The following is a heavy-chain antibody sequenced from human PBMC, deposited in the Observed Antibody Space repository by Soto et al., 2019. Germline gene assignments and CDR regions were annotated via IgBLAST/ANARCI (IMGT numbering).Heavy chain of an antibody. CDR1: GYTFTSYY. J-gene: IGHJ4*02. V-gene: IGHV1-46*03. Sequence: ASVKVSCKPSGYTFTSYYIHWIRQAPGQGLEWMGIINPSGGRTSYTQKFQGRLTMTRDTSTSTVYMELSSLRSDDTAVYYCARGRVIFRVVTPSFDYWSQGTQVTVSS. D-gene: IGHD3-3*01. CDR3: ARGRVIFRVVTPSFDY. CDR2: INPSGGRT.